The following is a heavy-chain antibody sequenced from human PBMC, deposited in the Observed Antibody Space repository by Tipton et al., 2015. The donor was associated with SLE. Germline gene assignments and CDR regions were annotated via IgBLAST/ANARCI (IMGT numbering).Heavy chain of an antibody. CDR2: ISVYNGKT. V-gene: IGHV1-18*01. D-gene: IGHD2-2*01. CDR1: GYTFTTHY. CDR3: ARDRGYCSTTSCGPFDY. Sequence: QVQLVQSGAEVKKPGASVMVSCKTSGYTFTTHYIHWVRQAPGQGLEWMGRISVYNGKTNYAQKLQGRVTMTTDTSTSTAYMELRSLRSEDTAVYYCARDRGYCSTTSCGPFDYWGQGTLVTVPS. J-gene: IGHJ4*02.